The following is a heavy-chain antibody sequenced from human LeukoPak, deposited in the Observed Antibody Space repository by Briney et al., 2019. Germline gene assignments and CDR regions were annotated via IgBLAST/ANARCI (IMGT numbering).Heavy chain of an antibody. D-gene: IGHD3-9*01. Sequence: ASVKVSCKASGYTFTSYGISWVRQAPGQGLEWMGWISAYNGNTNYSQELQGRVTMTTDTSTSTAYMELRSLRSDDTAVYYCARYYDILTGSLGDAFDIWGQGTMVTVSS. CDR1: GYTFTSYG. CDR3: ARYYDILTGSLGDAFDI. J-gene: IGHJ3*02. CDR2: ISAYNGNT. V-gene: IGHV1-18*01.